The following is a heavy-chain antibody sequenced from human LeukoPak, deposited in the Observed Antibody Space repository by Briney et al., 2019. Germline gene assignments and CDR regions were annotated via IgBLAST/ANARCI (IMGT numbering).Heavy chain of an antibody. Sequence: SETLSLTCTVSGGSINSYWSWIRQPAGKGLEWIGRISGSGTTTYNPALQSRLSISIDTSKNQFSLKLMSVTAADTAVYYCARDSGYLAAGACFDYWGQGTLVTVSS. D-gene: IGHD5-12*01. CDR3: ARDSGYLAAGACFDY. CDR1: GGSINSY. CDR2: ISGSGTT. J-gene: IGHJ4*02. V-gene: IGHV4-4*07.